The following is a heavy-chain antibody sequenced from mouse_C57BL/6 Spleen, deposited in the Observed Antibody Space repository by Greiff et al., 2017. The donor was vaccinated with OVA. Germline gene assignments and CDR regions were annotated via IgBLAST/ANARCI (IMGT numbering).Heavy chain of an antibody. CDR2: FYPGSGSI. CDR1: GYTFTEYT. CDR3: ARHEDREDYYGSSYGY. V-gene: IGHV1-62-2*01. J-gene: IGHJ2*01. D-gene: IGHD1-1*01. Sequence: VQLQQSGAELAKPGASVKLSCKASGYTFTEYTIHWVKQRSGQGLEWIGWFYPGSGSIKYNEKFKDKATLTADKSSSTVYMELSRLTSEDSAVYFCARHEDREDYYGSSYGYWGQGTTLTVSS.